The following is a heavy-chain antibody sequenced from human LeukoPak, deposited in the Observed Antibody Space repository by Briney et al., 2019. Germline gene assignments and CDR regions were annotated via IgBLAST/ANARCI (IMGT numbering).Heavy chain of an antibody. CDR1: GGSISSYY. D-gene: IGHD6-19*01. Sequence: KPSETLSLTCTVSGGSISSYYWSWIRQPAGKGLEWIGRIYTSGSTNYNPSLKSRVTISVDTSKNQFSLKLSSVTAADTAVYYCARAKRQWLVRLIPNDAFDIWGQGTMVTVSS. CDR2: IYTSGST. J-gene: IGHJ3*02. V-gene: IGHV4-4*07. CDR3: ARAKRQWLVRLIPNDAFDI.